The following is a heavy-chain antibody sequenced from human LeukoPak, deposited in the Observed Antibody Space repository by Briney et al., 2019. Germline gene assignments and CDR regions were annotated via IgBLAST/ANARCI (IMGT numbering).Heavy chain of an antibody. CDR1: GYTFTSYG. Sequence: GASVKVSCKASGYTFTSYGISWVRQAPGQGLEWMGWISAYNGNTNHAQKLQGRVTMTTDTSTSTAYMELRSLRSDDTAAYYCARDLVYSDIPRIDPWGQGTLVTVPS. CDR2: ISAYNGNT. CDR3: ARDLVYSDIPRIDP. J-gene: IGHJ5*02. V-gene: IGHV1-18*01. D-gene: IGHD2-15*01.